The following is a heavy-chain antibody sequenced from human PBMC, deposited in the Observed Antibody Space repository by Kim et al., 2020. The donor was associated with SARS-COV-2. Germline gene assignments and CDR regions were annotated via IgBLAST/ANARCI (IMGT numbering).Heavy chain of an antibody. V-gene: IGHV3-23*03. D-gene: IGHD2-15*01. CDR1: GFTFSSYA. J-gene: IGHJ4*02. CDR2: IYSGGSST. Sequence: GGSLRLSCAASGFTFSSYAMSWVRQAPGKGLEWVSVIYSGGSSTYYADSVKGRFTISRDNSKNTLYLQMNSLRAEDTAVYYCAKEDCSGGSCYSPDYWGQGTLVTVSS. CDR3: AKEDCSGGSCYSPDY.